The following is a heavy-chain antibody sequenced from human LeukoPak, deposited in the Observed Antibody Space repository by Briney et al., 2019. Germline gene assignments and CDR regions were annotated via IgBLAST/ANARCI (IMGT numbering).Heavy chain of an antibody. CDR1: GFTFSSYS. Sequence: GGSLRLSCAASGFTFSSYSMNWVRQAPGKGLEWVSSISSSSSYIYYADSVKGRFTISRDNAKNSLYLQMTSLRAEDTAVYYCARGYCSGGSCYSVPDFQHWGQGTLVTVSS. CDR3: ARGYCSGGSCYSVPDFQH. J-gene: IGHJ1*01. CDR2: ISSSSSYI. V-gene: IGHV3-21*01. D-gene: IGHD2-15*01.